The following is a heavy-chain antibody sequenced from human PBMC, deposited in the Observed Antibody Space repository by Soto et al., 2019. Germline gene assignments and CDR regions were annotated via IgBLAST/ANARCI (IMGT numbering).Heavy chain of an antibody. Sequence: GASVKVSCKASGGTFSTYTITWVRQAPGQGLEWMGRIIPIIGIISYAQKFQGRVTITADKSTSTAYMELSSLRSEDTAVYYCARDPFEGYYDSSGYFGPFNYWSQGTLVTVSS. CDR3: ARDPFEGYYDSSGYFGPFNY. J-gene: IGHJ4*02. V-gene: IGHV1-69*04. CDR1: GGTFSTYT. CDR2: IIPIIGII. D-gene: IGHD3-22*01.